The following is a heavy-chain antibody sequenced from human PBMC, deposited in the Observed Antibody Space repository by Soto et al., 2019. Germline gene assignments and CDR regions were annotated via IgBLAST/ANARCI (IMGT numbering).Heavy chain of an antibody. D-gene: IGHD6-13*01. Sequence: SETLSLTCAVYGGSFSDYYWSWIRQAPGKGLEWIGEINHSGRTKYNPSLKSRLTISIDTSKSQFSLRLTSVTAADTAVYFCARYNAASGTYYFDYWGRGALVTVSS. V-gene: IGHV4-34*01. J-gene: IGHJ4*02. CDR1: GGSFSDYY. CDR3: ARYNAASGTYYFDY. CDR2: INHSGRT.